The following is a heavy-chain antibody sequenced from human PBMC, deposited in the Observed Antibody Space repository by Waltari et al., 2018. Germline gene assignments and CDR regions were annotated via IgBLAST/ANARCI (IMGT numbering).Heavy chain of an antibody. D-gene: IGHD2-15*01. J-gene: IGHJ4*01. Sequence: EVQLLESGGGLVQPGGSLRLSCAASGFTFSSYAMSWVRQAPGKGLEWVSVIYSGGSTYYADSVKGRFTISRDNSKNTLYLQMNSLRAEDTAVYYCAKDGSPVAVDYWGQEPWSPSPQ. CDR3: AKDGSPVAVDY. CDR2: IYSGGST. V-gene: IGHV3-23*03. CDR1: GFTFSSYA.